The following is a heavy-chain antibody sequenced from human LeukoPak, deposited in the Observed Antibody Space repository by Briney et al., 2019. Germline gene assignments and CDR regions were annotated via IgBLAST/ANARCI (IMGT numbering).Heavy chain of an antibody. CDR3: AKDQGLELHY. D-gene: IGHD1-7*01. CDR2: ISYDGSNK. V-gene: IGHV3-30*18. J-gene: IGHJ4*02. CDR1: GFTFSSYG. Sequence: GGSLRLSCAASGFTFSSYGMHWVRQAPGKGLEWVAVISYDGSNKYYADSVKGRFTISRDNSKNTLYLQMNSLRAEDTAVYYCAKDQGLELHYWGQGTLVTVSS.